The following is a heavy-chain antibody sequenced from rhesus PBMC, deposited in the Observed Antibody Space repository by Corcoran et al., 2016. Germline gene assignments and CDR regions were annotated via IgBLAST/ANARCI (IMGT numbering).Heavy chain of an antibody. V-gene: IGHV4-81*01. CDR1: GGSISGYS. CDR3: ARDAADIVVVVSATSSLDV. D-gene: IGHD2-8*01. Sequence: QVQLQESGPGLVKPSETLSLTCAASGGSISGYSWSWIRQPPGKGLVGIGNIDVKIGCPNYTPIYKSLFTIAKDTTKKPFSLNLSSVTAADSAVYYCARDAADIVVVVSATSSLDVWGRGVLVTVSS. CDR2: IDVKIGCP. J-gene: IGHJ5-2*02.